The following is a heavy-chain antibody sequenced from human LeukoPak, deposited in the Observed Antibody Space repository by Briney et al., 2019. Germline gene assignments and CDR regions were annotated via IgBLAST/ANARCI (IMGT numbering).Heavy chain of an antibody. CDR2: ISSSSSTI. J-gene: IGHJ4*02. CDR3: ASLMVRGASLMVRGVRTDY. D-gene: IGHD3-10*01. CDR1: RFTFSNYS. Sequence: PGGSLRPSCAASRFTFSNYSMNWVRQAPGKGLEWVSYISSSSSTIYYADSVKGRFTISRDNAKNSLYLQMNSLRAEDTAVYYCASLMVRGASLMVRGVRTDYWGQGTLVTVSS. V-gene: IGHV3-48*04.